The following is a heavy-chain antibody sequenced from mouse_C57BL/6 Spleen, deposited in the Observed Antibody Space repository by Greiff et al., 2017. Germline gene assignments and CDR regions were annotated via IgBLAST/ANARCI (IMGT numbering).Heavy chain of an antibody. J-gene: IGHJ2*01. Sequence: EVQVVESEGGLVQPGSSMKLSCTASGFTFSDYYMAWVRQVPEKGLEWVANINYDGSSTYYLDSLKSRFIISRDNAKNILYLQMSSLKSEDTATYYCAREGNWAYDYWGQGTTLTVSS. CDR3: AREGNWAYDY. V-gene: IGHV5-16*01. CDR2: INYDGSST. CDR1: GFTFSDYY. D-gene: IGHD4-1*01.